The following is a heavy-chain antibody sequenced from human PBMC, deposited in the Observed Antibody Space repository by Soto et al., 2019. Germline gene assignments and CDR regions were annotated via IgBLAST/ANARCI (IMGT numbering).Heavy chain of an antibody. CDR1: GFSISTNY. V-gene: IGHV3-66*01. CDR3: AKIYGSENYYGFDP. D-gene: IGHD3-10*01. Sequence: HPGGSLRLSCAVSGFSISTNYMGWVRQPPGKGLEWVSVIYRDGSSYYDDSVRGRFSLSRDNSRNTLYLQMESLRAEDTAVYYCAKIYGSENYYGFDPWGQGTLVTVSS. J-gene: IGHJ5*02. CDR2: IYRDGSS.